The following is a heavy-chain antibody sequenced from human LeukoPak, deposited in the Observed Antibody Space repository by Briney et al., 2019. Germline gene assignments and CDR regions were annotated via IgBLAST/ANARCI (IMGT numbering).Heavy chain of an antibody. J-gene: IGHJ3*02. V-gene: IGHV4-30-4*01. CDR3: AGTSKYIGSGRDDAFDI. CDR2: IYNSGGT. D-gene: IGHD3-10*01. Sequence: SSETLSLTCTVSGGFIGSGHYYWSWIRQPPGKGLEWIGYIYNSGGTYYNPSLKSRVTISVDTSKSQFSLKLSSMTAADTAMYYCAGTSKYIGSGRDDAFDIWGQGTMVIVSS. CDR1: GGFIGSGHYY.